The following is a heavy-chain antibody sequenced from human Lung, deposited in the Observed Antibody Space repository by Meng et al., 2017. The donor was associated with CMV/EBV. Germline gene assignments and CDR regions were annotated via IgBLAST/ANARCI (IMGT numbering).Heavy chain of an antibody. Sequence: GESLKISCAASGFTFSSYAMHWVRQAPGKGLEYVSAISSNGGSTYYADSVKGRFTISRDNSKNTLYLQMGSLRAEDMAVYYCARVRGTTPLFDYWGQGTLVTVDS. D-gene: IGHD1-7*01. CDR1: GFTFSSYA. J-gene: IGHJ4*02. V-gene: IGHV3-64*02. CDR3: ARVRGTTPLFDY. CDR2: ISSNGGST.